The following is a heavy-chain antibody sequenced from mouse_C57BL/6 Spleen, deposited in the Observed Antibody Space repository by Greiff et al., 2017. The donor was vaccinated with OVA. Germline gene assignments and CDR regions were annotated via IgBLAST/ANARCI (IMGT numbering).Heavy chain of an antibody. V-gene: IGHV1-52*01. CDR3: SRSDYYGSSYEGFAY. Sequence: QVQLQQPGAELVRPGSSVKLSCKASGYTFTSYWMHWVKPRPIPGLEWIGNIYPSDSETHYNQKLKDKSTLTVNKSSSTAYMPLSSLTSEDSAVYYCSRSDYYGSSYEGFAYWGQGTLVTVSA. D-gene: IGHD1-1*01. J-gene: IGHJ3*01. CDR1: GYTFTSYW. CDR2: IYPSDSET.